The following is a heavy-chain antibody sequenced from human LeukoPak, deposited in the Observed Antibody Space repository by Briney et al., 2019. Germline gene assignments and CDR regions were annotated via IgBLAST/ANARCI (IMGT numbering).Heavy chain of an antibody. CDR1: GWSFSGYY. J-gene: IGHJ4*02. D-gene: IGHD6-13*01. CDR3: ARNQYSSSPHDY. CDR2: INHSGST. Sequence: SETLSLTCAVDGWSFSGYYWSLIRQPPGKGLEWIGEINHSGSTNYNPSLKSRVTISVDTSKNQFSLKLSSVTAADTAVYYCARNQYSSSPHDYWGQGTLVTVSS. V-gene: IGHV4-34*01.